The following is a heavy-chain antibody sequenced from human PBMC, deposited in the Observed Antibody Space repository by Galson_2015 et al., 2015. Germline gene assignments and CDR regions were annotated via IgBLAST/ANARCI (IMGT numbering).Heavy chain of an antibody. D-gene: IGHD6-19*01. V-gene: IGHV3-33*01. CDR3: ARDEPGSGPNWYFDF. CDR1: GFTFSGFG. J-gene: IGHJ2*01. CDR2: IWSDGSNK. Sequence: SLRLSCAASGFTFSGFGMHWVRQAPGKGLEWVAVIWSDGSNKDCADSVKGRFTISRDNSKNTLYLQMNSLRAEDTAVYYCARDEPGSGPNWYFDFWGRGTLVTVFS.